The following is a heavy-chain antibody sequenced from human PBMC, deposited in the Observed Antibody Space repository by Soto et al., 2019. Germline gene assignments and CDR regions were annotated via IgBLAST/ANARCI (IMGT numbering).Heavy chain of an antibody. J-gene: IGHJ4*02. CDR1: GGTFSSYT. Sequence: QVQLVQSGAEVKKPGSSVKVSCKASGGTFSSYTISWVRQAPGQGLEWMGRIIPILGIANYAQKFQGRVTXTXXKSTSTAYMELSSLRSEDTAVYYCARDRSGSYSDYWGQGTLVTVSS. D-gene: IGHD1-26*01. CDR2: IIPILGIA. V-gene: IGHV1-69*08. CDR3: ARDRSGSYSDY.